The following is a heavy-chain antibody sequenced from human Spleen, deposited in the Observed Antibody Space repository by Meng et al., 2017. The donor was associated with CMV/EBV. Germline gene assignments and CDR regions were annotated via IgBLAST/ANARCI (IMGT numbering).Heavy chain of an antibody. CDR3: ERVVRWGFTVDY. CDR2: IKHSGST. V-gene: IGHV4-34*01. CDR1: GGSFSGYC. Sequence: CAVYGGSFSGYCWGWIRQPPGRGLEWIREIKHSGSTNYNPSLKSRVTISVDTSKSQFSLKLSSVTAADTAVYYCERVVRWGFTVDYWGQGTLVTVSS. J-gene: IGHJ4*02. D-gene: IGHD3-16*01.